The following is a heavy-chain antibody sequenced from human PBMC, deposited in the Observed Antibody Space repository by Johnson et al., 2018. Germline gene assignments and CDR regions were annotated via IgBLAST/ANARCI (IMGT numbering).Heavy chain of an antibody. CDR3: ANVPTRRRGYFQH. Sequence: EVQLLESGGGLVQPGGSLRLSCAASGFTFSGYWMHWVRQAPGKGLVWVSRINSDGRSTNYADSVKGRFTISRDNAKNTLYLQMNSLRVEDTAVYYCANVPTRRRGYFQHWGQGTLVTVSS. D-gene: IGHD3-22*01. CDR1: GFTFSGYW. J-gene: IGHJ1*01. CDR2: INSDGRST. V-gene: IGHV3-74*02.